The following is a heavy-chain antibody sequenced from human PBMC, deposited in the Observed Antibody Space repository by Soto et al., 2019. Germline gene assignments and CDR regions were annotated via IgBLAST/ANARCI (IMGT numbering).Heavy chain of an antibody. CDR1: GGSISSGSFY. Sequence: QVQLQESGPGLVKPSQTLTLTCTVSGGSISSGSFYWSWIRQHPGKGLEWIGHISDSGSSYYNPSLVSRVTISVDTSKNQFSLKLSAVTAADTAVYFCARTTFYDIFTAYYSLFDYWGQGTLVTVSS. CDR3: ARTTFYDIFTAYYSLFDY. J-gene: IGHJ4*02. CDR2: ISDSGSS. V-gene: IGHV4-31*03. D-gene: IGHD3-9*01.